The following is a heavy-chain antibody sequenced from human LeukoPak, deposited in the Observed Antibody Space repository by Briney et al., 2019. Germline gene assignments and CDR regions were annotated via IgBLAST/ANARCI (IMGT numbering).Heavy chain of an antibody. V-gene: IGHV4-59*01. CDR2: IYYSGCT. J-gene: IGHJ4*02. CDR1: GVSISSYY. CDR3: AREHYSYGFAY. Sequence: PSETLSLTCTVSGVSISSYYWSWIRQPPGKGLEWIGYIYYSGCTNYNPSLKSRVTTSVDTSKNQFSLKLSSVTAADTAVYYCAREHYSYGFAYWGQGTLVTVSS. D-gene: IGHD5-18*01.